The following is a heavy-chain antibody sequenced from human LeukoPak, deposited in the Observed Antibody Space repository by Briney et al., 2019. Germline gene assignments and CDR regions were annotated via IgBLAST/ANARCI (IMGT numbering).Heavy chain of an antibody. CDR1: GGSISSSNYY. Sequence: PSETLSLTCTVSGGSISSSNYYWGWIRQPPGKGLEWIGTIYYSGSTYYTPSLKSRVTISVDTSKNQFSLKLTSVTAADTAVYYCASLYGSGSYYPSDYWGQGTLVTVSS. CDR2: IYYSGST. CDR3: ASLYGSGSYYPSDY. J-gene: IGHJ4*02. V-gene: IGHV4-39*07. D-gene: IGHD3-10*01.